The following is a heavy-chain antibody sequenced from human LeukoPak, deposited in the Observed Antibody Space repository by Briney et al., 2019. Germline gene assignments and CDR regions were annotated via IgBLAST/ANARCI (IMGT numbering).Heavy chain of an antibody. CDR1: GFTFSSYG. V-gene: IGHV3-30*02. D-gene: IGHD5-18*01. CDR2: IRYDGSNK. J-gene: IGHJ4*02. Sequence: GGSLRLSCAASGFTFSSYGMHWVRQAPGKGLEWVAFIRYDGSNKYYADSVKGRFTISRDNSKNTLYLQMNSLRAEDTAVYYCAFTAMVTFYAPPYFDYWGQGTLVTVSS. CDR3: AFTAMVTFYAPPYFDY.